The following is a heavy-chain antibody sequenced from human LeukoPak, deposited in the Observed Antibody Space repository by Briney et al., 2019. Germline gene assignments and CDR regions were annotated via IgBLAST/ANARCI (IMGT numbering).Heavy chain of an antibody. J-gene: IGHJ4*02. CDR2: IWYDGSNK. CDR1: GFTFSSYG. CDR3: ARGNLRLGELFPLDY. D-gene: IGHD3-16*01. Sequence: GGSLRLSCAASGFTFSSYGMHWVRQAPGKGLEWVAVIWYDGSNKYYADSVKGRFTISRDNSKNTLYLQMNSLRAEDTAVYYCARGNLRLGELFPLDYWGQGTLVTVSS. V-gene: IGHV3-33*01.